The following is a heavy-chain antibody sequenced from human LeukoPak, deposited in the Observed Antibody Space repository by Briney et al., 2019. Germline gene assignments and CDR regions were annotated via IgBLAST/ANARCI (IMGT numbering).Heavy chain of an antibody. D-gene: IGHD3-10*01. CDR3: ARHRYTTLVRGITSGYYDMDV. CDR2: INHSGST. V-gene: IGHV4-34*01. Sequence: KSSETLSLTCAVYGGSFSGYYWSWIRQPPGKGLEWIGEINHSGSTNYNPSLKSRVTISVDTSKNQFSLKLSSVTAADTAVYYCARHRYTTLVRGITSGYYDMDVWGQGTTVTVSS. J-gene: IGHJ6*02. CDR1: GGSFSGYY.